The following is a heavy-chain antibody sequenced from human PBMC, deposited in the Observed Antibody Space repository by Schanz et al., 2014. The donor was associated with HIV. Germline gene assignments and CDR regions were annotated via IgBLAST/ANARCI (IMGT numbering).Heavy chain of an antibody. CDR2: ISSSSTTR. Sequence: VQLVETGGGVVQPGRSLRLSCAASGFIFRTHGMHWVRQAPGKGLEWVSYISSSSTTRHYADSVKGRFTISRDNAKNSLSLQMNSLRDEDTAVYYCARSPSYGMDVWGQGTTVTVSS. V-gene: IGHV3-48*02. CDR3: ARSPSYGMDV. J-gene: IGHJ6*02. CDR1: GFIFRTHG.